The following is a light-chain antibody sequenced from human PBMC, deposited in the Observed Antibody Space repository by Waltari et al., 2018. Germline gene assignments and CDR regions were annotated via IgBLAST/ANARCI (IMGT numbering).Light chain of an antibody. Sequence: DIVMTQSPDSLAVSLGERATIHCRSSQSVFQSSSNKNSLAWYQQKPGQPPKLLIYWASTREAGVPDRFSGSGSGTDFPLTISSLQAEDVAVYYCQHYHTVPRTFGQGTKVEIK. CDR1: QSVFQSSSNKNS. CDR3: QHYHTVPRT. J-gene: IGKJ1*01. CDR2: WAS. V-gene: IGKV4-1*01.